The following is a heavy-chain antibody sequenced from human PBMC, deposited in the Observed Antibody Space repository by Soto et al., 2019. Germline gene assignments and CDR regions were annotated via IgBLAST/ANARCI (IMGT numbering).Heavy chain of an antibody. CDR1: GYTFTSYG. V-gene: IGHV1-69*13. J-gene: IGHJ6*02. CDR2: IIPIFGTA. Sequence: SVKVSCKASGYTFTSYGISWVRQAPGQGLEWMGGIIPIFGTANYAQKFQGRVTITAGESTSTAYMELSSLRSEDTAVYYCASDRLGYCSGGSCYAYGMDVWGQGTTVTVSS. D-gene: IGHD2-15*01. CDR3: ASDRLGYCSGGSCYAYGMDV.